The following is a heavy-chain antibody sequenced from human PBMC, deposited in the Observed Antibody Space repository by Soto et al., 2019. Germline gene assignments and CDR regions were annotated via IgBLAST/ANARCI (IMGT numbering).Heavy chain of an antibody. V-gene: IGHV4-31*01. CDR1: GGSISSGGYY. Sequence: QVQLQESGPGLVKPSQTLSLTCTVSGGSISSGGYYWSWIRQHPGKGLEWIGYIYYSGSTYYNPSLKSPVXXSXAXXKNQFSLKLSSVTAADTAVYYCARGGIAVAGGFDYWGQGTLVTVSS. CDR3: ARGGIAVAGGFDY. CDR2: IYYSGST. D-gene: IGHD6-19*01. J-gene: IGHJ4*02.